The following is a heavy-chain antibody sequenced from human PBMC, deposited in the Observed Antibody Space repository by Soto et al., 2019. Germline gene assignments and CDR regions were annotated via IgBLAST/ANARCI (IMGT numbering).Heavy chain of an antibody. J-gene: IGHJ4*02. CDR2: IYHSGTS. D-gene: IGHD2-21*01. CDR1: GYSISSGYH. Sequence: SETLSLTCDVSGYSISSGYHWGWNRQPPGKGLEWIGSIYHSGTSYYNPSLMSRVSISVDTSKNQFSLKVTSVTAADTAVYYCAREAYDRPDYWGQGTQVTVSS. V-gene: IGHV4-38-2*02. CDR3: AREAYDRPDY.